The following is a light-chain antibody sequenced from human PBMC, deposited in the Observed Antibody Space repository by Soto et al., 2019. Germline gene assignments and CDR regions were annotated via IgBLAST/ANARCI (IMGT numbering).Light chain of an antibody. Sequence: EIVLTQSPATLSLSPGERATLSCRASQSVDNYLAWYQQKPGQAPRLLIYDASNRATGIPARFSGSGSGTDFTLAISSLEPEDFAVYYCLQRSDWPRTFGQGTKLEIK. CDR1: QSVDNY. CDR2: DAS. J-gene: IGKJ2*02. V-gene: IGKV3-11*01. CDR3: LQRSDWPRT.